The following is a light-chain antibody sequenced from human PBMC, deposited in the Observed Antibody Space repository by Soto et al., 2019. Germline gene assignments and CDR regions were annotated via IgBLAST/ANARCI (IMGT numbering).Light chain of an antibody. V-gene: IGKV1-27*01. CDR2: AAS. CDR3: QKYNSAPRT. J-gene: IGKJ1*01. CDR1: QGIYNY. Sequence: DTQMTQSPSSLSASVGDRVTITCRASQGIYNYLAWYQQKPGKVPKILIYAASSLVSGVPSRFSGSGSGTDFTLTISSLQPEDVATYYCQKYNSAPRTFGQGTKVDIK.